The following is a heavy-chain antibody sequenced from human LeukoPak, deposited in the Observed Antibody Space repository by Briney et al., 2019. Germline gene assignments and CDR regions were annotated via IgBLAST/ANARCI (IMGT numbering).Heavy chain of an antibody. CDR1: GYNFTTYW. Sequence: GESLKISCKASGYNFTTYWIGWVRQMPGKGLEYMGIIYPRDSQIRYSPSFQGQVTISADKTISTAYLQWTSLKASDTAIYYCARHAKRPQAGWFDPWGQGTLVTVSS. D-gene: IGHD6-25*01. CDR2: IYPRDSQI. J-gene: IGHJ5*02. V-gene: IGHV5-51*01. CDR3: ARHAKRPQAGWFDP.